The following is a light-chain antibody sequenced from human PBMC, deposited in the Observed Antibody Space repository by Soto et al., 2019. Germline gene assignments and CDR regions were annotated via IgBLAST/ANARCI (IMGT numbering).Light chain of an antibody. Sequence: DIQMTQSPSTLSASVGDRVTITCRASQSISSWLAWYQQKPGKAPKLLIYKASSLESGVPSRFSGSGSGTEFTLTISSLQPDDFATYSCQQHNIYSWTFGQGTKVEIK. CDR2: KAS. CDR3: QQHNIYSWT. J-gene: IGKJ1*01. V-gene: IGKV1-5*03. CDR1: QSISSW.